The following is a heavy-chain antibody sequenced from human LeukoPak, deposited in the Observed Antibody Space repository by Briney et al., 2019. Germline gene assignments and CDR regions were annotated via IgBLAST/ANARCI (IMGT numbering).Heavy chain of an antibody. CDR2: IKQDGTEK. CDR3: ARGDGPGRQPFGM. J-gene: IGHJ3*02. Sequence: GGSLRLSCATSGFTFSSYWMSWFRQAPGKGLEWVAHIKQDGTEKYYVDSVKGRFTISRDNAKKSLFLQMNSLRAADTAVYYCARGDGPGRQPFGMWGRGTMVTVSS. D-gene: IGHD6-13*01. CDR1: GFTFSSYW. V-gene: IGHV3-7*01.